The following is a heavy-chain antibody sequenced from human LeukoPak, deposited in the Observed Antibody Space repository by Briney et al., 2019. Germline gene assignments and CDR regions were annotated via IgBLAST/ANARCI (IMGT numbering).Heavy chain of an antibody. D-gene: IGHD3-9*01. CDR2: ISGSGGST. J-gene: IGHJ4*02. CDR1: GFTFSSYS. V-gene: IGHV3-23*01. Sequence: AGGSLRLSCAASGFTFSSYSMNWVRQAPGKGLEWVSAISGSGGSTYYADSVKGRFTISRDNSKNTLYLQMNSLRAEDTAVYYCAKGDILTGPLWGQGTLVTVSS. CDR3: AKGDILTGPL.